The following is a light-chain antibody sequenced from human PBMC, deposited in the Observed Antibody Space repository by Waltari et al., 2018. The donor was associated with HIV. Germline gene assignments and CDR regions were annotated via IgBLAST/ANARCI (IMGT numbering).Light chain of an antibody. CDR2: KDS. Sequence: SYELKQPPSVSLSPGQTARITCSGHALSKQYVYWYQQKPGLAPILVIFKDSERPSEIPERFSGSSSGTTVTLTVTGVQAQDEADYFCQSADDSGSLVVFGGGTKLIVL. J-gene: IGLJ2*01. V-gene: IGLV3-25*03. CDR1: ALSKQY. CDR3: QSADDSGSLVV.